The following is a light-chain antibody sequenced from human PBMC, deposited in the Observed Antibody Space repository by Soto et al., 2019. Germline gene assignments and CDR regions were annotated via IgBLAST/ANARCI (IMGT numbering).Light chain of an antibody. Sequence: DIQMTQSPSTLSASIGDRVTITCRASQNINNWIAWYQQKPGKAPKFLIYDASTLESGVPSRFSGSGFGTEFSLTSSSLQPDDFGSYYCHHMRTFGQGTKVEMK. CDR1: QNINNW. CDR2: DAS. V-gene: IGKV1-5*01. J-gene: IGKJ1*01. CDR3: HHMRT.